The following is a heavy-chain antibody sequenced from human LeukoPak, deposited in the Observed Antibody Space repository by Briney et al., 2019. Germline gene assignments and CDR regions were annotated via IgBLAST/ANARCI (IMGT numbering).Heavy chain of an antibody. CDR1: GFNDRSNY. J-gene: IGHJ6*03. CDR2: IYSGCST. D-gene: IGHD3-10*01. CDR3: ASGSGSYRTPYYYMDV. V-gene: IGHV3-53*01. Sequence: GGSLRLSCAASGFNDRSNYMSWVSQAPAKGLEGVSVIYSGCSTYYADSVKGRFTISRDNSKNTLYLQMNSLRAEDTAVYYCASGSGSYRTPYYYMDVWGTGTTVTVSS.